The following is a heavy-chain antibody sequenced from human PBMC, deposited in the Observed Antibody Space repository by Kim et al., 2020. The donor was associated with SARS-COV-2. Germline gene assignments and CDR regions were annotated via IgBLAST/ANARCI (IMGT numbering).Heavy chain of an antibody. D-gene: IGHD2-2*01. CDR3: ARKGWGIVVVPAANGMDV. V-gene: IGHV3-21*01. Sequence: GGSLRLSCAASGFTFSSYSMNWVRQAPGKGLEWVSSISSSSSYIYYADSVKGRFTISRDNAKNSLYLQMNSLRAEDTAVYYCARKGWGIVVVPAANGMDVWGQGTTVTVSS. CDR1: GFTFSSYS. CDR2: ISSSSSYI. J-gene: IGHJ6*02.